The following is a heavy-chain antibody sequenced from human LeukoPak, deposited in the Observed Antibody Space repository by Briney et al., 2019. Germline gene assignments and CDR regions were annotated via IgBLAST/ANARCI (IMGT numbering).Heavy chain of an antibody. J-gene: IGHJ4*02. D-gene: IGHD6-19*01. CDR2: IIPIFGTA. CDR3: ARVPYSSGWYAQLDY. Sequence: ASVKVSCKASGGTFSSYAISWVRQAPGQGLEWMGGIIPIFGTANYAQKFQGRVTITADESTSTAHMELSSLRSEDTAVYYCARVPYSSGWYAQLDYWGQGTLVTVSS. CDR1: GGTFSSYA. V-gene: IGHV1-69*13.